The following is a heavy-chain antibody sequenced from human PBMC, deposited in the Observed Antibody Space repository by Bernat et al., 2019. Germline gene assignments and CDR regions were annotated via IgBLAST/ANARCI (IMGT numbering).Heavy chain of an antibody. J-gene: IGHJ6*02. Sequence: EVQLLESGGGLVQPGGSLRLSCAASGFTFSSYAMSWVRQAPGKGLEWVSAISGSGGSTYYADSVKGRFTISRDNSKNTLYLQMNSLRAEDMAVYYCAKGGYSYYYYYGMDVWGQGTTVTVSS. CDR2: ISGSGGST. V-gene: IGHV3-23*01. CDR1: GFTFSSYA. D-gene: IGHD5-18*01. CDR3: AKGGYSYYYYYGMDV.